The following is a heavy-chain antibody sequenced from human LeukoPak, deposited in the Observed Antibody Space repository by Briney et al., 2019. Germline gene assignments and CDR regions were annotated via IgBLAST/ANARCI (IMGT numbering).Heavy chain of an antibody. D-gene: IGHD6-13*01. CDR2: VSDDGSKK. CDR1: GFTFSSYG. CDR3: AKNVRTGYSSSLLDP. V-gene: IGHV3-30*18. Sequence: PGGSLRLSCAASGFTFSSYGMHWVRQAPGKGLEWVAVVSDDGSKKYYVDSVKGRFTISRDNSKNTLYLQMNSLRAEDTAVYYCAKNVRTGYSSSLLDPWGQGTLVTVSS. J-gene: IGHJ5*02.